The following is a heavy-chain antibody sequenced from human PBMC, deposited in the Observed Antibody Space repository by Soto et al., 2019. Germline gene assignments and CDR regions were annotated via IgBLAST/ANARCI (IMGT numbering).Heavy chain of an antibody. V-gene: IGHV4-59*01. Sequence: QVQLQESGPGLVKPSETLSLTCTVSGGSISSYYWSWIRQPPGKGLEWIGYIYYSGSTNYNPSLKSRVTISVDTSKNQFSLKLSSVTAADTAVYYCAGGVAVPAAIGDYYYYYMDVWGKGTTVTVSS. J-gene: IGHJ6*03. D-gene: IGHD2-2*01. CDR1: GGSISSYY. CDR3: AGGVAVPAAIGDYYYYYMDV. CDR2: IYYSGST.